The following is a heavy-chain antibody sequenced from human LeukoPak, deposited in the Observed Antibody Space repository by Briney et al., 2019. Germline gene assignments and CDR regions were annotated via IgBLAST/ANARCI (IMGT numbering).Heavy chain of an antibody. CDR1: GFTFSSYA. CDR3: ARDGESIAARAFDY. CDR2: ISYDGSNK. V-gene: IGHV3-30-3*01. Sequence: PGGSLRLSCAASGFTFSSYAMHWVRQAPGKGLEWVAVISYDGSNKYYADSVKGRFTISRDNSKNTLYLQMNSLRAEDTAAYYCARDGESIAARAFDYWGQGTLVTVSS. J-gene: IGHJ4*02. D-gene: IGHD6-6*01.